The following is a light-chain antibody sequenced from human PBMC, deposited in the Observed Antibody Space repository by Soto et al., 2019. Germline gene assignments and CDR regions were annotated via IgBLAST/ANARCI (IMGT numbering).Light chain of an antibody. CDR2: WAS. CDR1: QSVLYSANNKNY. V-gene: IGKV4-1*01. CDR3: QQYFTIPEA. J-gene: IGKJ1*01. Sequence: DIVMTQSPDSLAVSLGERVTINCKSSQSVLYSANNKNYLAWYQQKPGQPPKLLISWASNRESGVPERFSGSGSGTDFTLTISSLQAEDVAVYYCQQYFTIPEAFGQGTKVEIK.